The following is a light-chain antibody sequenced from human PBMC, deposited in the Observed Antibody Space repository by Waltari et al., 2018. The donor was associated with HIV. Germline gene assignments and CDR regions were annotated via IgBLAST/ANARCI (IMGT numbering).Light chain of an antibody. Sequence: SYELTQPPSVSVSPGQTASITCSGDKLGAKYACWYQQKPGQSPVLVIYQDSKRPSGIPERFSGSNSGNTATLTISGTRAMDEADYYCQAWDSSTVVFGGGTKLTVL. CDR1: KLGAKY. CDR2: QDS. V-gene: IGLV3-1*01. J-gene: IGLJ2*01. CDR3: QAWDSSTVV.